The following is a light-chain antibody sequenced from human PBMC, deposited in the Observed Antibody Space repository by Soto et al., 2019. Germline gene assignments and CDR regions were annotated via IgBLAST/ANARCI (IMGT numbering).Light chain of an antibody. CDR1: QSISSW. V-gene: IGKV1-5*03. Sequence: DIQMTQSPSSLSASVGDRVTITCRASQSISSWLAWYQQKPGKAPKLLIFQASILESEVPSRVSGSGSGTEFTLTINSLQPDDFAAYYCQQYDRYPYTFGQGTKLEIK. CDR2: QAS. J-gene: IGKJ2*01. CDR3: QQYDRYPYT.